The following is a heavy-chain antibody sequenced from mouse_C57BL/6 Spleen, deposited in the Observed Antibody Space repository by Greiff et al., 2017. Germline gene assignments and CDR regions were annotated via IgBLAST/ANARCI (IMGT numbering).Heavy chain of an antibody. D-gene: IGHD2-1*01. Sequence: VQLQQSGPELVKPGASVKISCKASGYAFSSSWMNWVKQRPGKGLEWIGRIYPGDGDTNYNGKFKGKATLTADNSSSTAYMQLSSLTSEDSAVYFCARGNYVYAMDYWGQGTSVTVSS. CDR2: IYPGDGDT. CDR3: ARGNYVYAMDY. V-gene: IGHV1-82*01. CDR1: GYAFSSSW. J-gene: IGHJ4*01.